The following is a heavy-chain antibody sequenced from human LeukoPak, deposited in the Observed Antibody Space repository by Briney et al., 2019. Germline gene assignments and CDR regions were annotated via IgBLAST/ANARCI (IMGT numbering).Heavy chain of an antibody. D-gene: IGHD3-10*01. V-gene: IGHV3-21*01. Sequence: PGGSLRLSCAASGFTFSRYSMNWVRRAPEKGLEWVSSISSSSSYIYYADSVKGRFTISRDNAKNSPYLQMNSLRAEDTAVYYCAREETAMVFDPWGQGTLVTVSS. J-gene: IGHJ5*02. CDR2: ISSSSSYI. CDR3: AREETAMVFDP. CDR1: GFTFSRYS.